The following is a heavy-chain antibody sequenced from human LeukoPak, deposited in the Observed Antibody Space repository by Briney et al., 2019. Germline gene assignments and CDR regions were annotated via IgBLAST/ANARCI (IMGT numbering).Heavy chain of an antibody. CDR3: ARDLTGLDAFDI. CDR1: GYTFTGYY. CDR2: INPSSGGT. D-gene: IGHD7-27*01. J-gene: IGHJ3*02. V-gene: IGHV1-2*02. Sequence: ASVKVSCKASGYTFTGYYMHWVRQAPGQGLEWMGWINPSSGGTNYAQKFQGRVTMTRDTSISTAYMELSRLRSDDTAVYYCARDLTGLDAFDIWGQGTMVTVSS.